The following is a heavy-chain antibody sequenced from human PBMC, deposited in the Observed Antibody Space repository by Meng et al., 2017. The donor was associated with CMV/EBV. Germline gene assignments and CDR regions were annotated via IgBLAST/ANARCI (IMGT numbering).Heavy chain of an antibody. V-gene: IGHV3-30*09. CDR2: IAFDGSNK. CDR1: GFTFSGYA. J-gene: IGHJ4*02. Sequence: GESLKISCAASGFTFSGYAMHWVRRAPGKGLEWVAFIAFDGSNKYYADSVKGRFAVSRDNPKNTLYLQLNSLRREETAMYYCARDDPIDSWGQGTLVTVSS. CDR3: ARDDPIDS.